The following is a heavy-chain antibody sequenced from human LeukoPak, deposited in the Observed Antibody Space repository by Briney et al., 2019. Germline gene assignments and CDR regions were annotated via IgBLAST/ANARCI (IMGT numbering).Heavy chain of an antibody. CDR2: VYRSGSA. CDR1: GYSISSGYY. J-gene: IGHJ6*03. V-gene: IGHV4-38-2*02. CDR3: ARGPTATYYYDSSGYYRHYYMDV. Sequence: SETLSLTCTVSGYSISSGYYWGWIRQSPGKGLEWIASVYRSGSAYYNPSLRSRVTVSMDTSKNQFSLNLRSVTAADTAVYYCARGPTATYYYDSSGYYRHYYMDVWGKGTTVTVSS. D-gene: IGHD3-22*01.